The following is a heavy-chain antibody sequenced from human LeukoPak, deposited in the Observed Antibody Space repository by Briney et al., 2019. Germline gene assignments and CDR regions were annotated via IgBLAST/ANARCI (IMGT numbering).Heavy chain of an antibody. D-gene: IGHD6-13*01. CDR1: EFSASNYW. CDR3: VREWAGGLAAAGTRIEGSY. V-gene: IGHV3-7*01. CDR2: IKQDGSQE. Sequence: GGSLRLSCVVSEFSASNYWMSWVRQAPGKGLEWVANIKQDGSQENYVDSGKGRFTISRDNAKNSVYLQMNGLLVEDTAVYYCVREWAGGLAAAGTRIEGSYWGQGTQVSVSS. J-gene: IGHJ4*02.